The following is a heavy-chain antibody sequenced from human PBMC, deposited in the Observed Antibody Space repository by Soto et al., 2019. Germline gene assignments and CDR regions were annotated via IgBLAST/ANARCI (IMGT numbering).Heavy chain of an antibody. D-gene: IGHD1-1*01. CDR2: ISAHNGNT. Sequence: QVHLVQSGAEVKNPGASVKVSCKASGYTFTSYGITWVRQAPGQGLEWMGWISAHNGNTDYAQKLQGRVIVTRDTSTSTAYMELRSLISDDTAVYYFARGRYGDYWGQGALVTVSS. J-gene: IGHJ4*02. V-gene: IGHV1-18*01. CDR1: GYTFTSYG. CDR3: ARGRYGDY.